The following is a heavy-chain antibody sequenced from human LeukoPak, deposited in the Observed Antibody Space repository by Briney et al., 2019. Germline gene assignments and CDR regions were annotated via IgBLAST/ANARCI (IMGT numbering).Heavy chain of an antibody. D-gene: IGHD2-2*01. CDR3: ARAKSTVYQLLRYYYYMDV. CDR1: GYTFTNYD. CDR2: MNPNSGNT. J-gene: IGHJ6*03. Sequence: ASVKVSCKASGYTFTNYDINWVRQATGQGLEWMGWMNPNSGNTGYAQKFQGRVTMTRNTSISTAYMELSSLRSEDTAVYYCARAKSTVYQLLRYYYYMDVWGKGTTVTISS. V-gene: IGHV1-8*02.